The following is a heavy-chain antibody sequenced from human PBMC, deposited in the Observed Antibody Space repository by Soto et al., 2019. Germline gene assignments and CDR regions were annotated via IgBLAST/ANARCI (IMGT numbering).Heavy chain of an antibody. CDR1: GFTFSGSA. CDR2: IRNKADSYAT. J-gene: IGHJ4*02. V-gene: IGHV3-73*01. CDR3: TRWFGDSLFDY. Sequence: EVQLVESGGGLAQPGGSLKLSCAASGFTFSGSAIHWVRQASGKGLEWVGRIRNKADSYATEYAASVKGWFTVSRDDSKNAAYLQMNSLKTEDTAVDYCTRWFGDSLFDYWGQGALVTVSS. D-gene: IGHD3-10*01.